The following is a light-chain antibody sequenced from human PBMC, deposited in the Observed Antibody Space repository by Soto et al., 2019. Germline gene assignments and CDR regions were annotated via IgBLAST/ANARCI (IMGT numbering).Light chain of an antibody. CDR2: GAS. Sequence: EIVLTQSPGTLSLSPGERATLSCRASQSVSSNYLTWYQQKPGQAPRLLIYGASSRATGTPDRFSGSGSGTEFTLTISRLEPEDFAVYYCQQYGRAPFTFGPGTKVEIK. CDR1: QSVSSNY. CDR3: QQYGRAPFT. J-gene: IGKJ3*01. V-gene: IGKV3-20*01.